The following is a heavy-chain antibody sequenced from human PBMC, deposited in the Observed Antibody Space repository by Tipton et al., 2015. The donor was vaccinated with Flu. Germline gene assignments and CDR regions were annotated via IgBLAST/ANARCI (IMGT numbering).Heavy chain of an antibody. Sequence: TLSLTCAVSGDSISNDYFWGWIRQSPGKGLEWIATIHRSGSTKYNPSLKNRVTISVDTSKNQFSLRLSSVTAADTAVYYCARHTGDSVRGVIDYWGQGTLVTVSS. CDR2: IHRSGST. CDR3: ARHTGDSVRGVIDY. CDR1: GDSISNDYF. D-gene: IGHD3-10*02. J-gene: IGHJ4*02. V-gene: IGHV4-38-2*01.